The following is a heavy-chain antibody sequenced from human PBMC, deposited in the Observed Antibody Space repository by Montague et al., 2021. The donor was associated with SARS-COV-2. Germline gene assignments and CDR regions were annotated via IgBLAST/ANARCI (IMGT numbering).Heavy chain of an antibody. D-gene: IGHD2-8*02. J-gene: IGHJ6*02. V-gene: IGHV4-34*01. CDR3: ARASAVFTLKILGYYYYGMDV. Sequence: SETLSLTCAVYGGSFSGHYWSWIRQPPGKGLEWIGEINHSGSTNYNPSLKSRVTISVDTSKNQFSLKLSSVTAADTAVYYCARASAVFTLKILGYYYYGMDVWGQGTTVTVSS. CDR1: GGSFSGHY. CDR2: INHSGST.